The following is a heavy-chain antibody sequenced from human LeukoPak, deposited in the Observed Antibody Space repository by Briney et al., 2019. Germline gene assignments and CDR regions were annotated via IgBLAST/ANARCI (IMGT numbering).Heavy chain of an antibody. CDR2: ISYDGSNK. CDR3: AREYSGYDLGYFDY. V-gene: IGHV3-30-3*01. D-gene: IGHD5-12*01. CDR1: GFTISSYA. J-gene: IGHJ4*02. Sequence: PGRSLRLSCAASGFTISSYAMHWVRQAPGKGLEWVAVISYDGSNKYYADSVQGRFTISRDNSKNTLYLQMNSLRAEDTAVYYCAREYSGYDLGYFDYWGQGTLVTVSS.